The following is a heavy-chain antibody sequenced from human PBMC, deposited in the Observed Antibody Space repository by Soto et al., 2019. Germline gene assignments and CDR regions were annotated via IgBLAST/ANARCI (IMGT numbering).Heavy chain of an antibody. CDR2: INSDGSST. J-gene: IGHJ6*02. D-gene: IGHD2-2*01. V-gene: IGHV3-74*01. Sequence: GGSLRLSCAASGFTFSSYWMHWVRQAPGTGLVWVSRINSDGSSTSYADSVKGRFTISRDNAKNTLYLQMNSLRAEDTAVYYCARTSWDYYYGMDVWGQGTTVTV. CDR1: GFTFSSYW. CDR3: ARTSWDYYYGMDV.